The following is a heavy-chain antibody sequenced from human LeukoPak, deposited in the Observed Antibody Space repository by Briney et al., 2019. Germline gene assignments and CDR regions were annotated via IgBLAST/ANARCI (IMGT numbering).Heavy chain of an antibody. CDR3: ARGSVGAPDY. CDR2: IYYSGST. CDR1: GGSISSGGYY. V-gene: IGHV4-61*08. Sequence: PSETLSLTCTVSGGSISSGGYYWSWIRQPPGKGLEWIGYIYYSGSTNYNPSLKSRVTISVDTSKNQFSLKLSSVTAADTAVYYCARGSVGAPDYWGQGTLVTVSS. D-gene: IGHD1-26*01. J-gene: IGHJ4*02.